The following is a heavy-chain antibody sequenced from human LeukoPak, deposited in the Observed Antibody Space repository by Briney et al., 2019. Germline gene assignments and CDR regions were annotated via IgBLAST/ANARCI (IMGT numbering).Heavy chain of an antibody. CDR1: GGSISSNLYY. J-gene: IGHJ5*02. CDR3: ARGIGWNAFDP. V-gene: IGHV4-4*07. D-gene: IGHD1-1*01. CDR2: IYTNGWT. Sequence: SETLSLTCTVSGGSISSNLYYWTWIRQPPGKGLEWIGRIYTNGWTDYNPSLRGRVTMSVDTSKNQFSLKLTSVIAADTAFYSFARGIGWNAFDPWVQGTLITVSP.